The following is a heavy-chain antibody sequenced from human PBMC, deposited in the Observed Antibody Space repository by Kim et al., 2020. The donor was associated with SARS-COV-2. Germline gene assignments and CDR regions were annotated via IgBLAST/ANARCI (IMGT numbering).Heavy chain of an antibody. CDR2: ITSSSTTI. CDR3: ARVANIGWHFDL. Sequence: GGSLRLSCAVSGFTISTYKMNWVRQAPGKGLEWVSYITSSSTTIYYPDSVKGRFTISRDNAKNLLYLQMNSLRDEDTAEYYCARVANIGWHFDLWGRGP. V-gene: IGHV3-48*02. CDR1: GFTISTYK. J-gene: IGHJ2*01.